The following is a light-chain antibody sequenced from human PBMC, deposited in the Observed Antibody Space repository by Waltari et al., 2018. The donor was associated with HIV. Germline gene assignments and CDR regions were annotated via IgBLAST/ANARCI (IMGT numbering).Light chain of an antibody. Sequence: EVALPRLQGPIRLSRGERPSRSRRARQSVSTTYLAWYHQQPGEAPRRLICGESGRASGIPDRCSRSESETDFTLTISGPEPEDFAVYYCQQYVSSPSTFGQETKVEI. J-gene: IGKJ1*01. V-gene: IGKV3-20*01. CDR3: QQYVSSPST. CDR1: QSVSTTY. CDR2: GES.